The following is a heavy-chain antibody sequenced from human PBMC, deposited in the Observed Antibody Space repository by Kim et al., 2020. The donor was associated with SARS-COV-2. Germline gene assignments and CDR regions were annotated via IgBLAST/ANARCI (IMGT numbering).Heavy chain of an antibody. CDR1: GFTFSSYA. J-gene: IGHJ3*02. CDR3: AKEGYYYGSGSGAFDI. D-gene: IGHD3-10*01. Sequence: GGSLRLSCAASGFTFSSYAMSWVRQAPGKGLEWVSAISGSGGSTYYADSVKGRFTISRDNSKNTLYLQMNSLRAEDTAVYYCAKEGYYYGSGSGAFDIWGQGTMVTVSS. CDR2: ISGSGGST. V-gene: IGHV3-23*01.